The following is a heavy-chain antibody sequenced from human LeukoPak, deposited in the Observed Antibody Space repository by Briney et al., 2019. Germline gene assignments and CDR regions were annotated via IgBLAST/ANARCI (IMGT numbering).Heavy chain of an antibody. J-gene: IGHJ4*02. CDR3: ARDQVARDIVVILAATGTIDY. V-gene: IGHV1-2*02. CDR1: GYTFSGYY. CDR2: INPNSGDT. D-gene: IGHD2-15*01. Sequence: GASVKVSCKASGYTFSGYYMHWVRQAPGQGLEWMGWINPNSGDTNYAQKFQGRVTVTRDTSVSTAYMELSRLRSDDTAVYYCARDQVARDIVVILAATGTIDYWGQGTLVTVSS.